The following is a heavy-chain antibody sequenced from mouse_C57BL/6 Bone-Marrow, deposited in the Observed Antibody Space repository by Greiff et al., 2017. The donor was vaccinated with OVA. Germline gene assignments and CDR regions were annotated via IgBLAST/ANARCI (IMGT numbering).Heavy chain of an antibody. Sequence: DVMLVESGGGLVQPGGSLKLSCAASGFTFSDYYMYWVRQTPEKRLEWVAYISNGGGSTYYPDTVKGRFTISRDNAKNPRYLQMSRLKSEDTAMYYCARQGYDYGFAYWGQGTLVTVSA. CDR2: ISNGGGST. CDR1: GFTFSDYY. J-gene: IGHJ3*01. V-gene: IGHV5-12*01. D-gene: IGHD2-4*01. CDR3: ARQGYDYGFAY.